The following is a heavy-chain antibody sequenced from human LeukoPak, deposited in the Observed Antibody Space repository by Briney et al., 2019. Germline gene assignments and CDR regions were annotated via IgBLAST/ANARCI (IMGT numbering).Heavy chain of an antibody. J-gene: IGHJ6*02. CDR2: ISGYIAAA. CDR1: GFTFGAFG. D-gene: IGHD3-10*01. CDR3: GRGKDSYYYGVDV. Sequence: ASVKVSCKASGFTFGAFGISWVRQAPGQGLEWVGCISGYIAAANYAQRFQDRVTMTTDRSTNTAYLELVSLRPDDTAVYYCGRGKDSYYYGVDVWGQGTTVTVSS. V-gene: IGHV1-18*01.